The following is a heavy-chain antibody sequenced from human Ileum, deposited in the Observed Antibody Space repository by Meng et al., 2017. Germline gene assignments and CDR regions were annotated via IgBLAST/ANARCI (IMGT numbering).Heavy chain of an antibody. D-gene: IGHD1-1*01. V-gene: IGHV3-21*01. CDR3: ARDSWRRKYVVDGFDF. CDR1: GFTFSDYS. CDR2: ITGSSSYI. J-gene: IGHJ3*01. Sequence: GEFLKISCAASGFTFSDYSMTWVRQAPGKGLEWVSSITGSSSYIYYADSLKGRFTISRDNAKNSLYLQMTSLRAEDTAVYYCARDSWRRKYVVDGFDFWGQGTMVTVSS.